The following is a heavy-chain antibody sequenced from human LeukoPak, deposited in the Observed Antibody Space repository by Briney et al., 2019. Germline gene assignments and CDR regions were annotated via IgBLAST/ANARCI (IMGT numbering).Heavy chain of an antibody. V-gene: IGHV4-4*07. J-gene: IGHJ3*02. CDR2: IYTSGST. CDR1: GDSISNYY. D-gene: IGHD6-19*01. Sequence: SETLSLTCTVSGDSISNYYWSWIRQPAGKGLEWIGRIYTSGSTNYNPSLKSRVTMSVDTSKNQFSLKLSSVTAADTAVYYCARVGIAVAGTEDAFDIWGQGTMVTVSS. CDR3: ARVGIAVAGTEDAFDI.